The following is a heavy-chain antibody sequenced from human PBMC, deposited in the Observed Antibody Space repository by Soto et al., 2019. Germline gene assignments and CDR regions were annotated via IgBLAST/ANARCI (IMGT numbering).Heavy chain of an antibody. CDR1: GYTFTNYW. CDR2: IYPGDSDT. J-gene: IGHJ3*02. Sequence: VQSGAEVKTPGESLKISCQGYGYTFTNYWIGWVRQMPGKGLEWMGVIYPGDSDTRYCPSFQGQVTISADRSINTVYLQWSSLKASDTAIYYCARNDILTGSPFDIWGQGTTVTVSS. D-gene: IGHD3-9*01. CDR3: ARNDILTGSPFDI. V-gene: IGHV5-51*03.